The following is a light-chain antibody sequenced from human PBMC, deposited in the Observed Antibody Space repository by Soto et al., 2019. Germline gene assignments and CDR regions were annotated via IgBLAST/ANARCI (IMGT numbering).Light chain of an antibody. CDR1: QNIINN. CDR3: HQYFSWTRGT. J-gene: IGKJ1*01. Sequence: EIVMTQSPGTLSVSPGERATLSCRASQNIINNLAWYQQKPGQAPRLLIFFASTRVTGIPARFSGSGSGTEFTLTINSLKSEAFDVYYCHQYFSWTRGTFGQGTKVDIK. CDR2: FAS. V-gene: IGKV3-15*01.